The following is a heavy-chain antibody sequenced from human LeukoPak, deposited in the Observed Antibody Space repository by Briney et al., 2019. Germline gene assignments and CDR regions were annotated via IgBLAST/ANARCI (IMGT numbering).Heavy chain of an antibody. CDR1: GYTFTSYD. CDR3: ARDYGDYGYYYYGMDV. Sequence: ASVKVSCKASGYTFTSYDINWVRQATGQGLEWMGWMNPNSGNTGYAQKFQGRVTMTRNTSISTAYMELSSQRSEDTAVYYCARDYGDYGYYYYGMDVWGQGTTVTVSS. J-gene: IGHJ6*02. V-gene: IGHV1-8*01. D-gene: IGHD4-17*01. CDR2: MNPNSGNT.